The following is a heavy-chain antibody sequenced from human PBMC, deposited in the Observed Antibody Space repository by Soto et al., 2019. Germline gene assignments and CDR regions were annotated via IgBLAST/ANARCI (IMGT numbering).Heavy chain of an antibody. J-gene: IGHJ4*02. V-gene: IGHV4-39*07. CDR3: ARGHGYGNRY. D-gene: IGHD5-18*01. CDR2: IYYSGST. Sequence: PSETLSLTCTVSGGSISSNTYYWGWIRQPPGKGLEWIGSIYYSGSTHYSPSLKSRVTISVDTSKNQFSLKLSSVTAADTAVYYCARGHGYGNRYWGQGTLVTVSS. CDR1: GGSISSNTYY.